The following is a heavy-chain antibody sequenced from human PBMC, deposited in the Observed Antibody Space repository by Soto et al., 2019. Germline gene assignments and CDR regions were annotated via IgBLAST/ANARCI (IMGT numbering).Heavy chain of an antibody. D-gene: IGHD3-10*01. CDR2: IIPIFGTA. CDR3: ARDRSSSMVRGVMATYHYYGMDV. Sequence: ASVKVSCKASGGTFSSYAISWVRQAPGQGLEWMGGIIPIFGTANYAQKFQGRVTITADESTSTAYMELSSLRSEDTAVYYCARDRSSSMVRGVMATYHYYGMDVWGQGTTVIVSS. CDR1: GGTFSSYA. J-gene: IGHJ6*02. V-gene: IGHV1-69*13.